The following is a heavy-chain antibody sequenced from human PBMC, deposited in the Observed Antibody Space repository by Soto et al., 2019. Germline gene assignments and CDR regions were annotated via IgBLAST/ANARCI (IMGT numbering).Heavy chain of an antibody. J-gene: IGHJ4*01. D-gene: IGHD3-10*01. CDR2: ISWNSDTI. CDR1: GFTFDDYA. Sequence: EVQLVESGGGLVQPGRSLTLSCAASGFTFDDYAMHWVRQAPGKGLEWVSGISWNSDTIGYADSVRGRFTISRDNAENSLYLQMNSLGAEDTAVYYCAKDRRITMVRGVLRAFDSWGQGNLVTVSS. CDR3: AKDRRITMVRGVLRAFDS. V-gene: IGHV3-9*01.